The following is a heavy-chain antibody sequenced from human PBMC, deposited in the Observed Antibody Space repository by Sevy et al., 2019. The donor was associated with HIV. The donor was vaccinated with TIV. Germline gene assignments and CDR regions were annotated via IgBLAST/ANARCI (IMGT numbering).Heavy chain of an antibody. CDR1: GFTVSSNY. D-gene: IGHD4-17*01. V-gene: IGHV3-53*01. CDR2: IYSGGST. Sequence: GGSLRLSCAASGFTVSSNYMSWVRQAPGKGLEWVSVIYSGGSTYYADSVKGRFTISRDNSKNTLYLQMNSLRAEDTAVYYCARDREGYGGNSGHDAFDIWGQGTMVTVSS. J-gene: IGHJ3*02. CDR3: ARDREGYGGNSGHDAFDI.